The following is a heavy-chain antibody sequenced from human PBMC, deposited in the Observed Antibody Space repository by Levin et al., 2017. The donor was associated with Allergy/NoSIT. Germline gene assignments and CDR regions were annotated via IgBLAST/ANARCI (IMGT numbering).Heavy chain of an antibody. J-gene: IGHJ6*02. Sequence: SVKVSCKASGGTFSSYAISWVRQAPGQGLEWMGGIIPIFGTANYAQKFQGRVTITADESTSTAYMELSSLRSEDTAVYYCARGNGSGSYYNSYYGMDVWGQGTTVTVSS. CDR1: GGTFSSYA. D-gene: IGHD3-10*01. V-gene: IGHV1-69*13. CDR3: ARGNGSGSYYNSYYGMDV. CDR2: IIPIFGTA.